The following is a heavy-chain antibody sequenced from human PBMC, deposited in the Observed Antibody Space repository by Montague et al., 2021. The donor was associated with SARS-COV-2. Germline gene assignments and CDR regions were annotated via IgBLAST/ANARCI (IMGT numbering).Heavy chain of an antibody. D-gene: IGHD2-21*01. CDR1: DGYFSSGVYE. CDR2: ASYSGST. CDR3: AGHTRSGVIGNYFDP. Sequence: SETLSLTCTVSDGYFSSGVYEWWCWIRQPPGKGLQWIESASYSGSTTYNPSLNNRVTVSVDTSRSQFYLMLHSVTATDTAVYYCAGHTRSGVIGNYFDPWGQGTLVTVSS. V-gene: IGHV4-39*01. J-gene: IGHJ4*02.